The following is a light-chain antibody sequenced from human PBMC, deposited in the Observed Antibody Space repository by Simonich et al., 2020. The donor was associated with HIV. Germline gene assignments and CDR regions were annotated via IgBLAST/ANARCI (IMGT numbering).Light chain of an antibody. V-gene: IGKV1-5*03. CDR1: QSISIS. CDR2: QAS. Sequence: DIQMTQSPSTLSASVGDRVTITCRASQSISISFAWYQQKLGKAPKLLIYQASSLETGVPSRFSGSGSGTEFTLTITSLQPDDFATYYCQQYKTNLSFGGGTKVDIK. J-gene: IGKJ4*01. CDR3: QQYKTNLS.